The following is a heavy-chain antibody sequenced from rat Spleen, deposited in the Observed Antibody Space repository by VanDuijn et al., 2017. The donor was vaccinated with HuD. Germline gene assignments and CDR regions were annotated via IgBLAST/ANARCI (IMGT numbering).Heavy chain of an antibody. Sequence: EVQLQESGPGLVKPSQSLSLTCSVTGYSITSNYWGWIRKFPGNKLEWMGYINSAGSTNYNPSLKSRISITRDTSKNQFFLQVISVTTEDTATYFCARHGRGETTYYYVLDAWGQGVSVTVSS. CDR2: INSAGST. J-gene: IGHJ4*01. V-gene: IGHV3-3*01. CDR3: ARHGRGETTYYYVLDA. D-gene: IGHD4-3*01. CDR1: GYSITSNY.